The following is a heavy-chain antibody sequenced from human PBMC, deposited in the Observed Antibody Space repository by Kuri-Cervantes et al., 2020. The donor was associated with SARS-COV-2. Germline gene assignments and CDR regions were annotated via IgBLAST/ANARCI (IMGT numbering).Heavy chain of an antibody. CDR2: IYYSGST. J-gene: IGHJ6*03. CDR3: ARGQYCSSTSCYGNYYYMDV. D-gene: IGHD2-2*01. V-gene: IGHV4-39*07. Sequence: WVRQPPGKGLEWIGSIYYSGSTYYNPSLKSRVTISVDTSKNQFSLKLSSVTAADTAVYYCARGQYCSSTSCYGNYYYMDVWGKGTTVTVSS.